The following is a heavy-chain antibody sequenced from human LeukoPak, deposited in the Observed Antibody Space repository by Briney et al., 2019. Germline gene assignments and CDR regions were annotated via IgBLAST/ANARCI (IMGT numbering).Heavy chain of an antibody. CDR1: GFSLSTSGVG. Sequence: SGPTLVKPTQTLTLTCTFSGFSLSTSGVGVGWIRQPPGKALEWLALIYWDDDKRYSPSLKSRLTITKDTSKNQVVLTMTNMDPVDTATYYCAHRRELLWFGEPRGLFDYWGQGTLVTVSS. CDR2: IYWDDDK. V-gene: IGHV2-5*02. J-gene: IGHJ4*02. D-gene: IGHD3-10*01. CDR3: AHRRELLWFGEPRGLFDY.